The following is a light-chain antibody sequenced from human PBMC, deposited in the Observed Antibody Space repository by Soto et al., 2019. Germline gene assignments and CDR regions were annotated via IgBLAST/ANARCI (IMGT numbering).Light chain of an antibody. Sequence: QSVLTQPASVSGSPGQSITISCTGTSSDVGSYNLVSWYQQHPGKAPKLMIYEGSKRPSGVSNRFSGSKSGNTASLTISGLQAEDEADYYCCSYARSSTLYVFGTGTKLTVL. CDR2: EGS. CDR1: SSDVGSYNL. CDR3: CSYARSSTLYV. V-gene: IGLV2-23*01. J-gene: IGLJ1*01.